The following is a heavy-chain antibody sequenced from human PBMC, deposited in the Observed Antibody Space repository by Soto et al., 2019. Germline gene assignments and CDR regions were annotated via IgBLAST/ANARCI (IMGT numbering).Heavy chain of an antibody. D-gene: IGHD6-19*01. V-gene: IGHV3-33*01. Sequence: PGGSLRLSCAASGFTFSSYGMHWVRQAPGKGLEWVAVIWYDGSNKYYADSVKGRFTISRDNAKNTLYLQMNSLRAEDTAVYYCARDWVVAVADIEYFQHWGQGTLVTVSS. CDR2: IWYDGSNK. CDR3: ARDWVVAVADIEYFQH. CDR1: GFTFSSYG. J-gene: IGHJ1*01.